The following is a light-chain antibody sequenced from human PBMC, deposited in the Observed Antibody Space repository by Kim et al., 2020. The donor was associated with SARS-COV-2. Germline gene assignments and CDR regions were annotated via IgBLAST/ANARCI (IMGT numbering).Light chain of an antibody. Sequence: DIQMTQSPSTLSASVGDRVTISCRASQSISSWLAWYQQKPGKGPNLLIYESSSLESGVPSRFSGSGSGTEFTLTISSLQPDDFATYYCQQYNSYPLTFGGWTKVDIK. V-gene: IGKV1-5*03. CDR2: ESS. CDR1: QSISSW. CDR3: QQYNSYPLT. J-gene: IGKJ4*01.